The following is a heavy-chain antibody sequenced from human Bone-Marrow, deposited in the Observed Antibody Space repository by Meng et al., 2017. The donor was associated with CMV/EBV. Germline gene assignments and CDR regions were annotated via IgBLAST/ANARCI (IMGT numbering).Heavy chain of an antibody. Sequence: GSLRLSCTVSGGSISSYYWSWIRQPPGKGLEWIGYIYYSGSTNYNPSLKSRVTISVDTSKNQFSLKLSSVTAADTAVYYCARDDSSSSPYYYYGMDVWGQGTTVTVSS. CDR3: ARDDSSSSPYYYYGMDV. J-gene: IGHJ6*02. D-gene: IGHD6-6*01. CDR1: GGSISSYY. CDR2: IYYSGST. V-gene: IGHV4-59*01.